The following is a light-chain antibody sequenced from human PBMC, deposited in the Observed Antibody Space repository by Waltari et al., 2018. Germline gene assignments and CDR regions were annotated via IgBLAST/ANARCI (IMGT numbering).Light chain of an antibody. V-gene: IGKV2-28*01. CDR1: QSLLHSNGYNY. CDR3: MQALQTPYT. Sequence: IVLTQSPLSLPVTPGEPASISCRSSQSLLHSNGYNYLDWYLQKPGQSPPRLIYLGSNRASGVPDRFSGSGSGTDFTLKISRVEAEDVGVYYCMQALQTPYTFGQGTKLEIK. J-gene: IGKJ2*01. CDR2: LGS.